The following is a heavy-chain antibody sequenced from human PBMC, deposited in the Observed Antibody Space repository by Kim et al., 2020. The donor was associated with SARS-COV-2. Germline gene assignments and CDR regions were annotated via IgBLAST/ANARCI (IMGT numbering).Heavy chain of an antibody. V-gene: IGHV3-48*02. Sequence: SVKGRFTNSRDNAKNSLYLQMNSLRDEDTAVYYCARTTIYPSYYYYGMDVWGQGTTVTVSS. D-gene: IGHD3-3*01. CDR3: ARTTIYPSYYYYGMDV. J-gene: IGHJ6*02.